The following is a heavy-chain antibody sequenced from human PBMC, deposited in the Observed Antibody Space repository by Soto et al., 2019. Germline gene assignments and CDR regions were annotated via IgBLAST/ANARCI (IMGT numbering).Heavy chain of an antibody. CDR1: GFTFSSFG. CDR3: AREMVESDYDQYNFDY. CDR2: ISYDGGKK. Sequence: QVQLVESGGGVVQPGRSLRLSCVASGFTFSSFGMHWVRQAPGKGLEWVAVISYDGGKKYNADSVTGRFSISRDISNNTLYLQMNSLRAEDTAVYYCAREMVESDYDQYNFDYWGQGTLVTVSS. J-gene: IGHJ4*02. V-gene: IGHV3-30*03. D-gene: IGHD5-12*01.